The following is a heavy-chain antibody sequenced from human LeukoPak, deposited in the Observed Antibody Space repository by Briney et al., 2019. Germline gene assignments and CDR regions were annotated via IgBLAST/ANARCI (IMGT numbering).Heavy chain of an antibody. V-gene: IGHV4-61*05. J-gene: IGHJ6*03. CDR3: ARVFDSGSQAYFYYMDV. Sequence: PSETLSLTCTISDDSICNNRYFWAWIRPPPGKRLEWIGYIYYSGSTNYNPSLKSRVTMSVDTSKSQFSLKVSSVTAADTAVYYCARVFDSGSQAYFYYMDVWGKGTTVTIFS. CDR2: IYYSGST. CDR1: DDSICNNRYF. D-gene: IGHD3-10*01.